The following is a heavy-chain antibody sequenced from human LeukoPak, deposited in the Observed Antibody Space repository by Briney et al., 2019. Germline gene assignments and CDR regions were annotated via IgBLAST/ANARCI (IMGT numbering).Heavy chain of an antibody. J-gene: IGHJ4*02. CDR3: AKGGHVTSAATFDY. Sequence: GGSLRLSCAASGFTFSSYAMTWVRQAPGKGLEWVSTLSGSGGSTYYADSVKGRFTISRDNSKSTLFLQMTSLRAEDTAVYYCAKGGHVTSAATFDYWGQGTLVTVSS. CDR2: LSGSGGST. CDR1: GFTFSSYA. D-gene: IGHD2-2*01. V-gene: IGHV3-23*01.